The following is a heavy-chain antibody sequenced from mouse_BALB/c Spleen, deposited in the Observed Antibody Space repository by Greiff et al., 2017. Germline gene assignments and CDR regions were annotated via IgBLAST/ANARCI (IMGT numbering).Heavy chain of an antibody. CDR3: ARGGVMDY. V-gene: IGHV5-6-5*01. Sequence: DVMLVESGGGLVKPGGSLKLSCAASGFTFSSYAMSWVRQTPEKRLEWVASISSGGSTYYPDSVKGRFTISRDNARNILYLQMSSLRSEDTAMYYCARGGVMDYWGQGTSVTVSS. CDR1: GFTFSSYA. CDR2: ISSGGST. J-gene: IGHJ4*01.